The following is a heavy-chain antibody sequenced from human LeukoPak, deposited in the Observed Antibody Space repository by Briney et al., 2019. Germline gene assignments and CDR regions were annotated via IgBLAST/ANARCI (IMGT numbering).Heavy chain of an antibody. CDR3: ARVVSSSWYWFDP. D-gene: IGHD6-13*01. J-gene: IGHJ6*04. CDR1: GGSISSHY. V-gene: IGHV4-59*11. Sequence: SETLSLACTVSGGSISSHYWSWIRQPPGKGLEWIGYIYYSGSTNYNPSLKSRVTISVDTSKNQFSLKLSSVTAADTAVYYCARVVSSSWYWFDPWGTGTTVTVSS. CDR2: IYYSGST.